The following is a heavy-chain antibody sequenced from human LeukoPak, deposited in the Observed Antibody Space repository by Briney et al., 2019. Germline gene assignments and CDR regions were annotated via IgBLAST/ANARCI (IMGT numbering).Heavy chain of an antibody. D-gene: IGHD3-10*01. CDR1: GFTFSSYA. CDR2: ISGSGGST. J-gene: IGHJ4*02. V-gene: IGHV3-23*01. CDR3: ANQYYYGSGSPKRRYYFDY. Sequence: PGGSLRLSCAASGFTFSSYAMSWVRQAPGKGLEWVSAISGSGGSTYCADSVKGRFTISGDNSKNTLYLQMNSLRAEDTAVYYCANQYYYGSGSPKRRYYFDYWGQGTLVTVSS.